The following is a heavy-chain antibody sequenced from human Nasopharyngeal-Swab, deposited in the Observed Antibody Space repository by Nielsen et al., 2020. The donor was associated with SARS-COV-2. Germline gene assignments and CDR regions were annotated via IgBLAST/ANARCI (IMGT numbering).Heavy chain of an antibody. V-gene: IGHV4-59*01. CDR2: IYYSGST. J-gene: IGHJ4*02. D-gene: IGHD5-18*01. CDR1: GGSISSYY. Sequence: SETLSLTCTVSGGSISSYYWSWIRQPPGKGLEWIGYIYYSGSTNYNPSLKSRVTISVDTSKSQFSLKLSSVTAADTAVYYCARGKQLRPFDYWGQGTLVTVSS. CDR3: ARGKQLRPFDY.